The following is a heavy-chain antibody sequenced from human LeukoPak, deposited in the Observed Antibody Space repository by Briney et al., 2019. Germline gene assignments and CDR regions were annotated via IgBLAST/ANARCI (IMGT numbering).Heavy chain of an antibody. D-gene: IGHD5-12*01. J-gene: IGHJ4*02. Sequence: ASVKVSCKASGDTFTSYAMHWVRQAPGQRLEWMGLINAGNGNTKYSQKFQGRVTINRDTSASTAYMELSSLRSEYTAVYYCARRGPSSYEYYFDYWGQGTLVTVSS. CDR1: GDTFTSYA. CDR3: ARRGPSSYEYYFDY. CDR2: INAGNGNT. V-gene: IGHV1-3*01.